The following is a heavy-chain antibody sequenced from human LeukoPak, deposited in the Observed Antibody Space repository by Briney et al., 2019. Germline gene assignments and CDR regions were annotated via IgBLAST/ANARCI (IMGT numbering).Heavy chain of an antibody. CDR3: VRGSTLRHYQY. CDR1: GGSISSSSYY. CDR2: IYYSGST. Sequence: SETLSLTCTVSGGSISSSSYYWGWIRRPPGKGLDWIGSIYYSGSTYYNPSLKSRVTVSVDTPKNQFSLKLSSVTAADTAVYYCVRGSTLRHYQYWGQGTLVTVSS. D-gene: IGHD3-16*01. V-gene: IGHV4-39*01. J-gene: IGHJ4*02.